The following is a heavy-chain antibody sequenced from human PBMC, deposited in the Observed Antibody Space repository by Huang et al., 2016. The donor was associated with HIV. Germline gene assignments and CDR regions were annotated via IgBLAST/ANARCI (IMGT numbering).Heavy chain of an antibody. V-gene: IGHV3-30*02. CDR2: IRYDGNNY. D-gene: IGHD3-3*01. CDR1: GFTFGSFG. Sequence: GGSLRLSCTASGFTFGSFGMHWVRQAPGKGLEWVAFIRYDGNNYYYADSVRGRFTISRDNSKDTLYLQMNRLRPDDSAVYYCAKDLTYAFGRHFDYWGRGTLVTVSS. J-gene: IGHJ4*02. CDR3: AKDLTYAFGRHFDY.